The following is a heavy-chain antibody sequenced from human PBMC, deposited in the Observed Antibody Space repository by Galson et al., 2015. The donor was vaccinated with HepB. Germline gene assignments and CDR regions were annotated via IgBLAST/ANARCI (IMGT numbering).Heavy chain of an antibody. J-gene: IGHJ4*02. CDR3: ARDPTEVWSDPGAYYFDY. Sequence: SLRLSCAASGFTFSSYGMHWVRQAPGKGLEWVAVIWYDGSNKYYADSVKGRFTISRDNSKNTLYLQMNSLRAEDTAVYYCARDPTEVWSDPGAYYFDYWGQGTLVTVSS. CDR2: IWYDGSNK. CDR1: GFTFSSYG. D-gene: IGHD3-3*01. V-gene: IGHV3-33*01.